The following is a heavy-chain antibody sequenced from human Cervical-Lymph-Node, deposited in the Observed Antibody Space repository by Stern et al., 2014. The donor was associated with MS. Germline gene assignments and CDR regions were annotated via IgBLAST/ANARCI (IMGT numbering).Heavy chain of an antibody. CDR1: GFTFSSYG. D-gene: IGHD3-22*01. V-gene: IGHV3-33*01. Sequence: VQLVQSGGGVVQPGRSLRLSCAASGFTFSSYGMHWVRQAPGTGLAWVAVIWYDGSNKYYADSVKGRFTISRDNSKNTLYLQMNSLRAEDTAVYYCARGYDSSGFYTYFQHWGQGTLITVSS. CDR2: IWYDGSNK. CDR3: ARGYDSSGFYTYFQH. J-gene: IGHJ1*01.